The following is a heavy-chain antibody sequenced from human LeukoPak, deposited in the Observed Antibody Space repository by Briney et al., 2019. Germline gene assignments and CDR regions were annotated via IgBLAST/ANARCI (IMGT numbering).Heavy chain of an antibody. V-gene: IGHV3-21*01. CDR2: ISSSSSYI. J-gene: IGHJ4*02. D-gene: IGHD4-23*01. Sequence: GGSLRLSCAASGFTFSSYSMNWVRQAPGKGLEWVSSISSSSSYIYYADSVKGRFTISRDNAKNSLYLQMNSLRAEDTAVYYCARVRQRGYGGNRYYFDYWGQGTLVTVSS. CDR3: ARVRQRGYGGNRYYFDY. CDR1: GFTFSSYS.